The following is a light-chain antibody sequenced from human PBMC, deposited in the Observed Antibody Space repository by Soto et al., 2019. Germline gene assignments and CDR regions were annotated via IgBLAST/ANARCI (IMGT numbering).Light chain of an antibody. J-gene: IGLJ1*01. V-gene: IGLV2-14*01. CDR3: SSFTSTTTPRV. CDR2: EVT. CDR1: SGDVGGYNF. Sequence: QSALTQPASVSGSPGQSITISCTGTSGDVGGYNFVSWYQQHPGKAPKLIIYEVTNRPSGVSNRFSGSKSGNTASLTISGLQAEDEADYYCSSFTSTTTPRVFGTGTKVTVL.